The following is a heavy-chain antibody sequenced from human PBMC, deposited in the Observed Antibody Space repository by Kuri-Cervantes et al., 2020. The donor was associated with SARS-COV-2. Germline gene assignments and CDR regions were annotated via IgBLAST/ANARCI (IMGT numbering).Heavy chain of an antibody. Sequence: GESLKISCAASGFTFSSYSMNWVRQAPGKGLEWVSSISSSSGYIYYADSVKGRFTISRDNAKNSLYLQMNSLRAEDTAVYYCARDGGPREQQLGVWGKGTTVTVSS. CDR1: GFTFSSYS. D-gene: IGHD6-13*01. CDR2: ISSSSGYI. CDR3: ARDGGPREQQLGV. V-gene: IGHV3-21*01. J-gene: IGHJ6*04.